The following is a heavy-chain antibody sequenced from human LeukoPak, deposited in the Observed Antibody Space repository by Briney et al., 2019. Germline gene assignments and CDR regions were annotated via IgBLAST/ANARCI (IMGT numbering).Heavy chain of an antibody. Sequence: GGSLRLSCAASGFTFSSYEMNWVRQAPGKGLEWVSYISSSGSTIYYADSVKGRFTIPRDNAKNSLYLQMNSLRAEDTAVYYCARINPWFDPWGQGTLVTVSS. CDR1: GFTFSSYE. J-gene: IGHJ5*02. CDR3: ARINPWFDP. V-gene: IGHV3-48*03. CDR2: ISSSGSTI.